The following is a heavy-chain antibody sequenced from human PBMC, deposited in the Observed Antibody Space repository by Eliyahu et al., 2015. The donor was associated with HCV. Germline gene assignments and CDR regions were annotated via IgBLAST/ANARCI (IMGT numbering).Heavy chain of an antibody. CDR1: GFXFSSYA. D-gene: IGHD1-26*01. V-gene: IGHV3-23*01. CDR3: AKNPAYSGSSPIDY. CDR2: IXGSGGST. Sequence: EVQLLESGGGLVQPGGSLRLSCAASGFXFSSYAMTWVRQAPGKGLEWVSAIXGSGGSTYYADSVKGRFTISRDNSKNTLYLQMDRLRAEDTAIYYCAKNPAYSGSSPIDYWGQGTLVTVSS. J-gene: IGHJ4*02.